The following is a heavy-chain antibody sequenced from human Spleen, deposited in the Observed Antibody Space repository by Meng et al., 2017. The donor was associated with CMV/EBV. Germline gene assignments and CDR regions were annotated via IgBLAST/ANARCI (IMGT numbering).Heavy chain of an antibody. V-gene: IGHV3-11*04. Sequence: ASGFTFSDFYMSWIRQAPGKGLEWVSYISSSSSTKYYTDSVKGRFTISRDNAKNSLYLQMDSLRAEDTAVYFCARIRFLQWLSDFDYWGQGTLVTVSS. CDR1: GFTFSDFY. CDR2: ISSSSSTK. J-gene: IGHJ4*02. D-gene: IGHD3-3*01. CDR3: ARIRFLQWLSDFDY.